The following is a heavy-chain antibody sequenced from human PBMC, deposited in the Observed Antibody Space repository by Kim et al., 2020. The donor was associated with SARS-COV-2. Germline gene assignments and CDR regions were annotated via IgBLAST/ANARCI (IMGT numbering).Heavy chain of an antibody. CDR1: GYTFSSYG. D-gene: IGHD4-17*01. V-gene: IGHV1-18*01. Sequence: ASVKVSCKASGYTFSSYGIIWVRQAPGQGFEWMGWISAYKDYRKYDQKFQGRVTMTTDTSTSTAYMELTSLRYDDTAVYYCARVGAGLRYYYYGMDVWGQ. J-gene: IGHJ6*02. CDR3: ARVGAGLRYYYYGMDV. CDR2: ISAYKDYR.